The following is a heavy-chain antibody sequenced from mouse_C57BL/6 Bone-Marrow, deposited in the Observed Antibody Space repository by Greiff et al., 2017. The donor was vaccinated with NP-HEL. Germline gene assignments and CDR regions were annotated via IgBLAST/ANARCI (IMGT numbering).Heavy chain of an antibody. CDR1: GFTFSDYY. J-gene: IGHJ4*01. Sequence: DVKLVESGGGLVQPGGSLKLSCAASGFTFSDYYMYWVRQTPEKRLEWVAYISNGGGSTYYPDTVKGRFTISRDNAKNTLYLQMSRLKSEDTAMYYCARLRYDYYAMDYWGQGTSVTVSS. V-gene: IGHV5-12*01. D-gene: IGHD1-1*02. CDR2: ISNGGGST. CDR3: ARLRYDYYAMDY.